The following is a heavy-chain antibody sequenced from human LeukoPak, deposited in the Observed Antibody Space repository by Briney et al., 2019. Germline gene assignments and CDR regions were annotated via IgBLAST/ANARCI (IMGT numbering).Heavy chain of an antibody. V-gene: IGHV4-59*08. Sequence: SETLSLTCTVSGGSISSYYWSWIRQPPGKGLEWIGYIYYSGSTNYNPSLKGRVTVSVDTSKNQFSLKLSSVTAADTAVYYCARLSRGPTLYYGSGSYYYFDHWGQGTLVTVSS. J-gene: IGHJ4*02. D-gene: IGHD3-10*01. CDR3: ARLSRGPTLYYGSGSYYYFDH. CDR1: GGSISSYY. CDR2: IYYSGST.